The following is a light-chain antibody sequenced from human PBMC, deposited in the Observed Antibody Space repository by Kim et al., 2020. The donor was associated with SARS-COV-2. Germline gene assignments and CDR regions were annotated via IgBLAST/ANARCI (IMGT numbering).Light chain of an antibody. CDR1: QSISNY. CDR2: AAS. CDR3: QQSYSTPFT. Sequence: DIQMTQSPSSLSASVGDRVTITCLASQSISNYLNWYQQKPGKAPKLLIYAASSLQSGVPSRFSGSGSGTDFTLTISSLQPEDFATYYCQQSYSTPFTFGGGTKVDIK. J-gene: IGKJ4*01. V-gene: IGKV1-39*01.